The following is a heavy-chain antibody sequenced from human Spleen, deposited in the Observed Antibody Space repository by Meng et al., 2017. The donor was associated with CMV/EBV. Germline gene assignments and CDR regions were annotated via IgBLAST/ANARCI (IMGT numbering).Heavy chain of an antibody. CDR3: ARRVYSNYYYYYGMDV. Sequence: LRLSCTVSGGSISSGGYYWSWIRQHPGKGLEWIGYIYYSGSTYYNPSLKSRVTISVDTSKNQFSLKLSSVTAADTAVYYCARRVYSNYYYYYGMDVWGQGTTVTVSS. V-gene: IGHV4-31*03. CDR1: GGSISSGGYY. CDR2: IYYSGST. D-gene: IGHD4-11*01. J-gene: IGHJ6*02.